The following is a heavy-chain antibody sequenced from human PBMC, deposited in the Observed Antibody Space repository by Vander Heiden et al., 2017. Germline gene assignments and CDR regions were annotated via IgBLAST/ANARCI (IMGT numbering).Heavy chain of an antibody. D-gene: IGHD1-1*01. CDR1: GGTVSSYA. CDR2: IIPLFGTS. CDR3: ARSPSGSRLVFYYSYGKD. J-gene: IGHJ6*01. Sequence: QVQLVQSGAEVKKPGSSVKVYCKASGGTVSSYASSWVRQAPGQRLEWMGGIIPLFGTSNHAHQFHGSFSFNADEPTSTAYMVLSRLGSHHTPDHYCARSPSGSRLVFYYSYGKD. V-gene: IGHV1-69*01.